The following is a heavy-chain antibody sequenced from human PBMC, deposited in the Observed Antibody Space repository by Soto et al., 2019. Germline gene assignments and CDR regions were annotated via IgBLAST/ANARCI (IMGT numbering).Heavy chain of an antibody. CDR1: GGSFSGYY. CDR3: ASTVKRGYSYDVY. J-gene: IGHJ4*02. V-gene: IGHV4-34*01. Sequence: SETLSLTCAVYGGSFSGYYWSWIRQPPGKGLEWIGEINHSGSTNYNPYLKSRVTISVDTSKNQFSLKLSSVTAADTAVYYCASTVKRGYSYDVYWGQGTLVTVSS. CDR2: INHSGST. D-gene: IGHD5-18*01.